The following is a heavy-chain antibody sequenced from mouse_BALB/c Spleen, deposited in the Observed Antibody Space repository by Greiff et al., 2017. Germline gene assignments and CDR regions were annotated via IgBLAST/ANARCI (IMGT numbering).Heavy chain of an antibody. CDR3: ARGAITTASWFAY. D-gene: IGHD1-2*01. CDR1: GYTFSSYW. V-gene: IGHV1-9*01. CDR2: ILPGSGST. Sequence: LVESGAELMKPGASVKISCKATGYTFSSYWIEWVKQRPGHGLEWIGEILPGSGSTNYNEKFKGKATFTADTSSNTAYMQLSSLTSEDSAVYYCARGAITTASWFAYWGQGTLVTVSA. J-gene: IGHJ3*01.